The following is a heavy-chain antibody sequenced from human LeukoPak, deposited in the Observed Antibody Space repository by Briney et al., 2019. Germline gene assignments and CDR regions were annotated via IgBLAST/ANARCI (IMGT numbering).Heavy chain of an antibody. CDR2: ISQSGNT. CDR1: GGSISSYY. V-gene: IGHV4-59*04. D-gene: IGHD5-24*01. Sequence: SETLSLTCTVSGGSISSYYWSWIRQPPGKRLEWIGSISQSGNTYDNLSLKSRVAMSVDTARNQFSLKLTSVTAADTAVYYCARVSRNGWLQYFDYWGQGTLVTVSS. J-gene: IGHJ4*02. CDR3: ARVSRNGWLQYFDY.